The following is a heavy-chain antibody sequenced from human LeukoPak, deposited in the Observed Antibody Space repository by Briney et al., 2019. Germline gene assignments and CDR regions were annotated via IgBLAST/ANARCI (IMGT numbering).Heavy chain of an antibody. Sequence: PGGSLRLSCAASGFTVSSNYMSWVRQAPGKGLEWVSVIYSGGSTYYADSVKGRFTISGDNAKNSLYLQMNSLRAEDAAVYYCARGGGAVALYYFDYWGQGTLVTVSS. CDR2: IYSGGST. D-gene: IGHD6-19*01. V-gene: IGHV3-53*01. CDR3: ARGGGAVALYYFDY. J-gene: IGHJ4*02. CDR1: GFTVSSNY.